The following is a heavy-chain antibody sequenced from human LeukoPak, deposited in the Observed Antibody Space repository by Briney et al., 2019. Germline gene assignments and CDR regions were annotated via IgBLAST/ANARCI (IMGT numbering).Heavy chain of an antibody. D-gene: IGHD3-10*01. CDR1: GFTFSSYS. CDR2: ISSSSSTI. Sequence: GGSLRLSCAASGFTFSSYSMNWVRQAPGKGLEWVSYISSSSSTIYYADSVKGRFTISRDNAKNSLYLQMNSLRAEDTAVYYCARETYFGLDPGAFDIWGQGTMVTVSS. V-gene: IGHV3-48*04. CDR3: ARETYFGLDPGAFDI. J-gene: IGHJ3*02.